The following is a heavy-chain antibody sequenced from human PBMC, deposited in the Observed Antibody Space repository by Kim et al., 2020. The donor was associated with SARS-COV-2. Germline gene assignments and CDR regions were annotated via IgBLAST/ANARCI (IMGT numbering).Heavy chain of an antibody. Sequence: ASVKVSCKASGYTFTSYGISWVRQAPGQGLEWMGWISAYNGNTNYAQKLQGRVTMTTDTSTSTAYMELRSLRSDDTAVYYCARSRPGIAVAGPYYYYGMDVWGQGTTVTVSS. V-gene: IGHV1-18*01. CDR3: ARSRPGIAVAGPYYYYGMDV. D-gene: IGHD6-19*01. CDR1: GYTFTSYG. J-gene: IGHJ6*02. CDR2: ISAYNGNT.